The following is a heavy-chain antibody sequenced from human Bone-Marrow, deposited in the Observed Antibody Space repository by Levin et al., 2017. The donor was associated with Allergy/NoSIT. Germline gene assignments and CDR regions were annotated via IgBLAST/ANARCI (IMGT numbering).Heavy chain of an antibody. CDR1: GFTFSSFGTYG. CDR2: ISYDGSKK. CDR3: AKEELEYCGGDCYELDY. D-gene: IGHD2-21*02. V-gene: IGHV3-30*18. Sequence: GESLKISCAASGFTFSSFGTYGMHWVRQAPGKGLEWVAVISYDGSKKYYADSVKGRFTISRDNSKNILYLQMNTLRVEDTAVYSCAKEELEYCGGDCYELDYWGRGTLVTVSS. J-gene: IGHJ4*02.